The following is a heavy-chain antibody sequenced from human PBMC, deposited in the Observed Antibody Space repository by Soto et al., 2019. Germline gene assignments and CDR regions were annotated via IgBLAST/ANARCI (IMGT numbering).Heavy chain of an antibody. V-gene: IGHV3-33*01. CDR1: GFNFRNSG. CDR2: IGHDGSSE. J-gene: IGHJ5*02. Sequence: QVKLVESGGGVVQPGTSLRLYCAASGFNFRNSGMNWFRPAPGKGLEWVAVIGHDGSSEKYTDSVKGRITISRDDAKKTLYLHMTSPRVEDTAVYYFARGAYSSGWPPFDQWGQGTLVTVSS. CDR3: ARGAYSSGWPPFDQ. D-gene: IGHD6-19*01.